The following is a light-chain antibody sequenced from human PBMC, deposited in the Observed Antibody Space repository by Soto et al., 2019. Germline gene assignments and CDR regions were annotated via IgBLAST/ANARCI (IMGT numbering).Light chain of an antibody. CDR1: QSFSIY. CDR3: QQRSSWPPWT. V-gene: IGKV3-11*01. CDR2: DTS. J-gene: IGKJ1*01. Sequence: EIVLTQSPVTLSLSPGERATISRRASQSFSIYLAWYQQKPGQAPRLLIYDTSTRATGIPARFSGSGSGTDFTLTVSSLEPEDFAVYYCQQRSSWPPWTFGQGTKVDIK.